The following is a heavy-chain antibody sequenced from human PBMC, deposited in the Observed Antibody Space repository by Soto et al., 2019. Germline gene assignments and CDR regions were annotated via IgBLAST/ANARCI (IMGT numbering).Heavy chain of an antibody. CDR3: ARVRATLTGYSD. V-gene: IGHV3-74*01. J-gene: IGHJ4*02. Sequence: GSLRLSCAASGFTFSSYWMHWVRQAPGKGLVWVSRINSDGSSTSYADSVKGRFTISRDNAKNTLYLQMNSLRAEDTAVYYCARVRATLTGYSDWGQGTMVTVYS. CDR1: GFTFSSYW. D-gene: IGHD3-9*01. CDR2: INSDGSST.